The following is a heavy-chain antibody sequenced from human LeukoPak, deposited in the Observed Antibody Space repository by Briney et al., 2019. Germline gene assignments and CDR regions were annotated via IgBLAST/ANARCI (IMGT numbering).Heavy chain of an antibody. CDR3: ATTGYSSRNY. CDR2: ISGSGDT. CDR1: GYTFTSYA. J-gene: IGHJ4*02. V-gene: IGHV3-23*01. D-gene: IGHD6-13*01. Sequence: GASVKVSCKASGYTFTSYAMGWVRQAPGKGLEWVSAISGSGDTYYADSVKGRFTISRDNSKNTLYLQMNSLRAEDTAVYYCATTGYSSRNYWGQGTLITVSS.